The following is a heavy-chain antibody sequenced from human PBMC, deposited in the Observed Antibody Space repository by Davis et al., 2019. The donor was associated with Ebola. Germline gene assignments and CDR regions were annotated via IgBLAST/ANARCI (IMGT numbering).Heavy chain of an antibody. CDR1: GFTFGDYA. J-gene: IGHJ3*02. D-gene: IGHD3-22*01. V-gene: IGHV3-49*04. CDR3: TREPHYYDSSGYYYPGAFDI. CDR2: IRSKAYGGTT. Sequence: GESLKISCTASGFTFGDYAMSWVRQAPGKGLEWVGFIRSKAYGGTTEYAASVKGRFTISRHDSKSIAYLQMNSLKTEDTAVYYCTREPHYYDSSGYYYPGAFDIWGQGTMVTVSS.